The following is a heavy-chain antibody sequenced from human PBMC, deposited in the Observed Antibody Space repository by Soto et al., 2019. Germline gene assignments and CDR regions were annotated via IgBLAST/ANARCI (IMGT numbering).Heavy chain of an antibody. CDR1: GFTFSSYW. V-gene: IGHV3-74*01. J-gene: IGHJ6*02. CDR3: ARDGHLQDYYYYGMDV. Sequence: EVQLVESGGGLVQPGGSLRLSCAASGFTFSSYWMHWVRQAPGKGLVWVSRINSDGSSTSYADSVKGRFTISRDNAKNTLYLQMNSLRADDTAVYYCARDGHLQDYYYYGMDVWGQGTTVTVSS. CDR2: INSDGSST.